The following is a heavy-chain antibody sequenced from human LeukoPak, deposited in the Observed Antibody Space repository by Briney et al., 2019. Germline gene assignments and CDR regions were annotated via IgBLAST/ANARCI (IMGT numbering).Heavy chain of an antibody. V-gene: IGHV4-61*05. D-gene: IGHD5-18*01. J-gene: IGHJ3*02. CDR1: GGSISSSSYY. CDR3: ARLNPGGIYSYGTPDAFDI. CDR2: IYYSGST. Sequence: SETLSLTCTVSGGSISSSSYYWGWIRQPPGKGLEWIGYIYYSGSTNYNPSLKSRVTISVDTSKNQFSLKLSSVTAADTAVYYCARLNPGGIYSYGTPDAFDIWGQGTMVTVSS.